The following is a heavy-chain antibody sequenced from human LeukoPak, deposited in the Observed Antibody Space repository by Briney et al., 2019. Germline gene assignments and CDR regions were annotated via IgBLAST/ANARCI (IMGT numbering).Heavy chain of an antibody. CDR3: AKENVVVQGAVRYYYYGLDV. D-gene: IGHD2-2*01. J-gene: IGHJ6*02. CDR1: GFTLSSYA. V-gene: IGHV3-23*01. CDR2: ISGIGGST. Sequence: GGSLTLSCVASGFTLSSYAMSWVRPAPGKGLEWVSAISGIGGSTYYADSVKGRFTISRDNSKNTLYMQMNSLRAEDTAVYYCAKENVVVQGAVRYYYYGLDVWGQGTTVTVSS.